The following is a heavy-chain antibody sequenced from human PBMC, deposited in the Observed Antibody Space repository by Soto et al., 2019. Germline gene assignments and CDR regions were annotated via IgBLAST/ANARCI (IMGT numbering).Heavy chain of an antibody. CDR2: INPSGGST. Sequence: VKVSCKASGYTFTSYYMHWVRQAPGQGFDWMGIINPSGGSTSYAQKFQGRVTMTRDTSTSTVYMELSSLRSEDTAVYYCAREGMVVVAAMVGLFDIWGQGTMVTVSS. J-gene: IGHJ3*02. CDR3: AREGMVVVAAMVGLFDI. D-gene: IGHD2-15*01. CDR1: GYTFTSYY. V-gene: IGHV1-46*03.